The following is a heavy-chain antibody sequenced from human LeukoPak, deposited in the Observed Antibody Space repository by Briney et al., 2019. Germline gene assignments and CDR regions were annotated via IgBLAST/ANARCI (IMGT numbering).Heavy chain of an antibody. V-gene: IGHV4-4*07. Sequence: SETLSLTCTVSGGSISSYYWSWIRQPAGKGLEWIGRIYTSGSTNYNPSLKSRVTMSVDTSKNQLSLKLSSVTAADTAVYYCARDSPSSSSGWYFDYWGQGTLVTVSS. CDR3: ARDSPSSSSGWYFDY. CDR1: GGSISSYY. J-gene: IGHJ4*02. D-gene: IGHD6-19*01. CDR2: IYTSGST.